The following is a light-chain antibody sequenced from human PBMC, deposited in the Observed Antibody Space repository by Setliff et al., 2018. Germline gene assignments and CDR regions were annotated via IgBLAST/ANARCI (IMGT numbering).Light chain of an antibody. V-gene: IGLV3-21*03. CDR3: QVWDPASDQRV. CDR2: DDS. CDR1: NIGDKS. Sequence: SYELTQPPSESVAPGKTARITCGGHNIGDKSVHWYQQKPGQAPVLVVYDDSDRPSGIPGRFSGSNSGNTATLTISRVEAGDEADYYCQVWDPASDQRVFGTGTKGTVL. J-gene: IGLJ1*01.